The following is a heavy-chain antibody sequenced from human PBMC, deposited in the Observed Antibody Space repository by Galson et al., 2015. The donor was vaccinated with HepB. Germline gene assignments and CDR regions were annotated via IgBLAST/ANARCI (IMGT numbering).Heavy chain of an antibody. CDR3: ARDVGATGYYFDY. CDR2: IWYDGSNK. J-gene: IGHJ4*02. Sequence: SLRLSCAASGFTFSSYGMHWVRQAPGKGLEWVAVIWYDGSNKYYADSVKGRFTISRDNSKNTLYLQMNSLRAEDTAVYYCARDVGATGYYFDYWGQGTLVTVSS. CDR1: GFTFSSYG. V-gene: IGHV3-33*01. D-gene: IGHD1-26*01.